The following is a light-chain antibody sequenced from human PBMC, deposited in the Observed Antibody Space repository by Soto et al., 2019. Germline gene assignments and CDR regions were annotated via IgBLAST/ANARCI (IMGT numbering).Light chain of an antibody. CDR3: HKYGNGAYN. J-gene: IGKJ2*01. CDR1: QSISDT. CDR2: AAS. V-gene: IGKV3D-15*01. Sequence: EIVITHSPATLSVSPGGGATLSFMASQSISDTLAWFQQKPGQAPRLLIHAASTRAVGIPVRFSGGGSGTGFTLAISRLAPEDFAVYYCHKYGNGAYNFGQGTKVDIK.